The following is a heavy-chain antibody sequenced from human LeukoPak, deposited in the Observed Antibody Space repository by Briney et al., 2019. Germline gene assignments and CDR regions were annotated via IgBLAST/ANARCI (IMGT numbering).Heavy chain of an antibody. CDR3: ARKGEGYCSTTSCYKGFDY. Sequence: GGSLRLSCAASGFTFSSYSMNWVRQAPGKGLEWVSSISTSSNYIYYANSVKGRFTISRDNAENSLYLQMNSLRAEDTAVYYCARKGEGYCSTTSCYKGFDYWGQGTLVTVSS. V-gene: IGHV3-21*01. J-gene: IGHJ4*02. CDR2: ISTSSNYI. CDR1: GFTFSSYS. D-gene: IGHD2-2*02.